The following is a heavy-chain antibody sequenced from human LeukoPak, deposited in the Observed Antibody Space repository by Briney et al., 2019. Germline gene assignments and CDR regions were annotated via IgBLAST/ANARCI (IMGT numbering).Heavy chain of an antibody. CDR2: IIPILGIA. CDR3: ARGHDYSNY. Sequence: GGSVKVSCKASGVTFSSSTISWVRQAPGQGLEWMGRIIPILGIATYAQTFQGRVTITAEKSTNTAYMELSSLRSDDTAVYYCARGHDYSNYWGQGTLVTVSS. CDR1: GVTFSSST. D-gene: IGHD4-11*01. J-gene: IGHJ4*02. V-gene: IGHV1-69*02.